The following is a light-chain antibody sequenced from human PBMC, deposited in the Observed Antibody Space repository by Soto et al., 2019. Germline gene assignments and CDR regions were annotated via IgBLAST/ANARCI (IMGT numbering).Light chain of an antibody. J-gene: IGKJ4*01. CDR3: QQHSDWPLT. CDR2: DAS. V-gene: IGKV3-11*01. CDR1: QSVSSY. Sequence: EFVLTQSPATLSLSPGERATLSCRASQSVSSYLAWYQQKPGQAPRLLIYDASNRATGIPARFSGSGSGTDFTLTISSLEPEDFAVYYCQQHSDWPLTFGGGTKVDIK.